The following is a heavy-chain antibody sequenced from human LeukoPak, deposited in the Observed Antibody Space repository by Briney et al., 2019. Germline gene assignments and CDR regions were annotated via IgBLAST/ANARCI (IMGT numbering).Heavy chain of an antibody. CDR1: GGSISSGDYY. V-gene: IGHV4-30-4*08. J-gene: IGHJ4*02. CDR3: ATYCSSTSCQNEGFDY. D-gene: IGHD2-2*01. CDR2: IYYSGST. Sequence: SETLSLTCTVSGGSISSGDYYWSWLRQPPGTGLEWIGYIYYSGSTYYNPSLKSRVTIAVDTSKNQFSLKLSSVTAADTAVYYCATYCSSTSCQNEGFDYWGQGTLVTVSS.